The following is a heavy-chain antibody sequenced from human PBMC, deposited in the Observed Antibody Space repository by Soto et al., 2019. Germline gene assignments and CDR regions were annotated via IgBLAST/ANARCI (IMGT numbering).Heavy chain of an antibody. V-gene: IGHV1-46*01. J-gene: IGHJ5*02. CDR3: ARHDPYYDYVWGSYGWFDP. CDR1: GYTFTSYY. D-gene: IGHD3-16*01. Sequence: QVQLVQSGAEVKKPGASVKVSCKASGYTFTSYYMHWVRQAPGQGLEWMGIINPSGGSTSYAQKFQGRVTMTRDTSTSTAYMELSSLRTEDTAVYYCARHDPYYDYVWGSYGWFDPWGQGTLVTVSS. CDR2: INPSGGST.